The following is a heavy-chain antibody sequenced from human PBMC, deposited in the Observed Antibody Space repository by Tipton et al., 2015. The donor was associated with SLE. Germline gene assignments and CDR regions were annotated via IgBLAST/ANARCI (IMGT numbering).Heavy chain of an antibody. CDR2: IYYSGST. CDR1: GFTFSSYE. D-gene: IGHD2-21*02. Sequence: LRLSCAASGFTFSSYEMNWVRQAPGKGLEWIGYIYYSGSTNYNPSLKSRVTISVDTSKNQFSLKLSSVTAADTAVYYCARGSWAYCGGDCYSAYWYFDLWGRGTLVTVSS. V-gene: IGHV4-59*01. J-gene: IGHJ2*01. CDR3: ARGSWAYCGGDCYSAYWYFDL.